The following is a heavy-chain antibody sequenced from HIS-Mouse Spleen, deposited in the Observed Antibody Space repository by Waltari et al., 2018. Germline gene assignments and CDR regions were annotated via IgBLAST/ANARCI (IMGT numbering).Heavy chain of an antibody. CDR2: IGTPGDT. CDR1: GFTFSSYD. CDR3: ARESWGSNWYFDL. D-gene: IGHD7-27*01. V-gene: IGHV3-13*01. J-gene: IGHJ2*01. Sequence: EVQLVESGGGLVQPGGSLRLSCAASGFTFSSYDMHWVRQATGKGRGWVSGIGTPGDTYYPGSVKGRLTISRENAKNSLYLQMNSLRAGDTAVYYCARESWGSNWYFDLWGRGTLVTVSS.